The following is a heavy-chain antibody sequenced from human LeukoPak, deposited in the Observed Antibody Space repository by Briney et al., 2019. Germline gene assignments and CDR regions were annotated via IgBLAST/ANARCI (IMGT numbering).Heavy chain of an antibody. CDR1: GFTFSSYA. CDR3: AKVVQPYSSSWYPFDY. CDR2: ISGSGGST. Sequence: PGGSLRLSCAASGFTFSSYAMSWVRQAPGKGLEWVSAISGSGGSTYYADSVKGRFTISRDNSKNTLYLQMNSLRAEDTAVYYCAKVVQPYSSSWYPFDYWGQGTLVTVSS. J-gene: IGHJ4*02. V-gene: IGHV3-23*01. D-gene: IGHD6-13*01.